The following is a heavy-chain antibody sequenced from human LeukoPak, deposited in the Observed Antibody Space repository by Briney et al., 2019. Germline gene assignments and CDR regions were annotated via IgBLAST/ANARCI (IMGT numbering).Heavy chain of an antibody. CDR1: GYTFTSYG. Sequence: GASEKVSCKASGYTFTSYGISWVRQAPGQGLEWMGWISAYNGNTNYAQKLQGRVTMTTDTSTSTAYMELRSLRSDDTAVYYCAREECSGGSCYFSYWGQGTLVTVSS. D-gene: IGHD2-15*01. J-gene: IGHJ4*02. CDR2: ISAYNGNT. V-gene: IGHV1-18*01. CDR3: AREECSGGSCYFSY.